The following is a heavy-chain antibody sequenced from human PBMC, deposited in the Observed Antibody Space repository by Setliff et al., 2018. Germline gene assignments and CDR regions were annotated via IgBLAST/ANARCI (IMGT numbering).Heavy chain of an antibody. Sequence: SETLSLTCTVSGGSISSGSYYWSWIRQPAGKGLEWIGRIYTSGSTYYNPSLKSRVTLTTDTSTTTAYQELRSLRPDDTAVYYCARLVRFCTRTACQNVAGDEAWGQGTLVTVSS. D-gene: IGHD2-8*01. CDR2: IYTSGST. CDR1: GGSISSGSYY. J-gene: IGHJ5*01. V-gene: IGHV4-61*02. CDR3: ARLVRFCTRTACQNVAGDEA.